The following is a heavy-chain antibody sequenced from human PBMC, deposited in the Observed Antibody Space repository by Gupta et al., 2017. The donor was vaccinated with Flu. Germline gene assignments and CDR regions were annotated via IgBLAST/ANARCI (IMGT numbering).Heavy chain of an antibody. Sequence: VDSVKGRFTISRDNAKNSLYLQMNSLRAEDTAVYYCARDGGYSYGYYYYYMDVWGKGTTVTVSS. J-gene: IGHJ6*03. D-gene: IGHD5-18*01. CDR3: ARDGGYSYGYYYYYMDV. V-gene: IGHV3-7*01.